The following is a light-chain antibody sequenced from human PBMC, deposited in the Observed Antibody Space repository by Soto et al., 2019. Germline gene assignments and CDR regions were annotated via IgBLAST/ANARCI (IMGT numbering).Light chain of an antibody. CDR2: AAS. CDR1: QGIRND. Sequence: AIQMTQSPSSLSASIGDRVTISCRASQGIRNDVGWYQQKPGKAPKLLIYAASHLQSGVPSRFSGSGSGTDFTLTISSLQPEDFATYFCLQDYNNPITFGQGTRLEIK. V-gene: IGKV1-6*01. J-gene: IGKJ5*01. CDR3: LQDYNNPIT.